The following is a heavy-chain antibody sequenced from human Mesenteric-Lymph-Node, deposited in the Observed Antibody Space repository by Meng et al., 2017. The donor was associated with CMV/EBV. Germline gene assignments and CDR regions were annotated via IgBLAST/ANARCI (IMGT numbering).Heavy chain of an antibody. Sequence: ASSTDGDYFWSWIRQPPEQDLEWIGYIYHSGITYYNPSLESRASITVDTSKNHFSLKISSVTSTDTAVYHCARVVSDSGGHTNWFDPWGPGTLVTV. D-gene: IGHD2-8*01. J-gene: IGHJ5*02. CDR3: ARVVSDSGGHTNWFDP. CDR1: ASSTDGDYF. V-gene: IGHV4-30-4*08. CDR2: IYHSGIT.